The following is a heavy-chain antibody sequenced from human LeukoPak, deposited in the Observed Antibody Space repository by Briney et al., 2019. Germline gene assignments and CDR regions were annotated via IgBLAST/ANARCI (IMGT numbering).Heavy chain of an antibody. Sequence: SQTLSLTCTVSGGSISSFYWSWIRQPPGKGLEWIGFIYYSGDTNYNPSLKSRVSISVDTSNNQFSLNVRSVTAADTAVYYCARHRGPTYGMDVWGQGTTVTVSS. D-gene: IGHD1-26*01. V-gene: IGHV4-59*08. CDR1: GGSISSFY. J-gene: IGHJ6*02. CDR3: ARHRGPTYGMDV. CDR2: IYYSGDT.